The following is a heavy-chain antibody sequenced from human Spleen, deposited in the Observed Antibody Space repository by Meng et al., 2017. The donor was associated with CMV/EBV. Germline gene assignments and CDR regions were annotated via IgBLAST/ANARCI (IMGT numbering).Heavy chain of an antibody. D-gene: IGHD2-2*01. Sequence: SISSGGYSWSWIRQPLGKGLEWIGYIYHSGSTYYNPSLKSRVTISVDRSKNQFSLKLSSVTAADTAVYYCATWGYCSSTSCYRELDYWGQGTLVTVSS. CDR1: SISSGGYS. CDR3: ATWGYCSSTSCYRELDY. V-gene: IGHV4-30-2*01. CDR2: IYHSGST. J-gene: IGHJ4*02.